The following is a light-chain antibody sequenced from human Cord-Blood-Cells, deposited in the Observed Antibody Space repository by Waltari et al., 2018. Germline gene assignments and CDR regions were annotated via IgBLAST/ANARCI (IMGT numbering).Light chain of an antibody. CDR2: EVS. V-gene: IGLV2-14*01. Sequence: QSALTQPAPVSGSPGQSITISCTGTSSDVGGYNYVSWYQQHPGKAPKLMIYEVSNRPSWVSNRLAGSKSGNAASLTICGLQAEDEADNYCSSYTSSYVCETGTKVTVL. CDR3: SSYTSSYV. J-gene: IGLJ1*01. CDR1: SSDVGGYNY.